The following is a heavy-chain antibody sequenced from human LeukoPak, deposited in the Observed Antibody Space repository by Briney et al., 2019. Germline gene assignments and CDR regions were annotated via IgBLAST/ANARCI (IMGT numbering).Heavy chain of an antibody. CDR2: IYHSGST. D-gene: IGHD3-10*01. Sequence: SETLSLTCAVSGGSISSSNWWSWVRPPPGKGLEWIGEIYHSGSTNYNPSLKSRVTISVDKSKNQFSLKLSSVTAADTAVYYCARERLGEEYYYYMDVWGKGTTVTVSS. CDR3: ARERLGEEYYYYMDV. V-gene: IGHV4-4*02. J-gene: IGHJ6*03. CDR1: GGSISSSNW.